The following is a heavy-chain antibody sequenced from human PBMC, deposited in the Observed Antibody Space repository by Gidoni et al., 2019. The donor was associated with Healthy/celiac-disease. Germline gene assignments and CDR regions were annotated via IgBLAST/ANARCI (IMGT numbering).Heavy chain of an antibody. J-gene: IGHJ4*02. V-gene: IGHV3-33*01. Sequence: QVQLVESGGGVVQPGRSLRLSCAASGFTFSSYGMHWVRQAPGKGLEWVAVIWYDGSNKYYADSVKGRFTISRDNSKNTLYLQMNSLRAEDTAVYYCAREAYYYDSSGGRTNYYFDYWGQGTLVTVSS. CDR1: GFTFSSYG. D-gene: IGHD3-22*01. CDR3: AREAYYYDSSGGRTNYYFDY. CDR2: IWYDGSNK.